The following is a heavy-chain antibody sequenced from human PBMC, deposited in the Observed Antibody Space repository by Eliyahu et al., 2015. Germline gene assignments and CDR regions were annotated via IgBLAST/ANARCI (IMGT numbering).Heavy chain of an antibody. J-gene: IGHJ5*02. CDR3: ARAGVMDSSGYTDNWFDP. CDR1: GYXFXSXD. V-gene: IGHV1-8*01. CDR2: MNPNSGNT. Sequence: QVQLVQSGAEVKKPGASVKVSCKASGYXFXSXDINWVRQATGQGLXXMGWMNPNSGNTGYAQKFQGRVTMTRNTSISTAYMELSSLRSEDTAVYYCARAGVMDSSGYTDNWFDPWGQGTLVTVSS. D-gene: IGHD3-22*01.